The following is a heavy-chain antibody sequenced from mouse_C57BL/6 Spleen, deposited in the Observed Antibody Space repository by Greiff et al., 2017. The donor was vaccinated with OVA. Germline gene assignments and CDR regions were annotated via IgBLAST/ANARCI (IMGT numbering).Heavy chain of an antibody. CDR1: GYTFTSYW. V-gene: IGHV1-64*01. Sequence: QVQLQQPGAELVKPGASVKLSCKASGYTFTSYWMHWVKQRPGQGLEWIGMIHPNSGSTNYNEKFKSKATLTVDKSSTTAYMQLSSLTSEDSAVYYCAAQAFYYYAMDYWGQGTSVTVSS. D-gene: IGHD3-2*02. CDR2: IHPNSGST. CDR3: AAQAFYYYAMDY. J-gene: IGHJ4*01.